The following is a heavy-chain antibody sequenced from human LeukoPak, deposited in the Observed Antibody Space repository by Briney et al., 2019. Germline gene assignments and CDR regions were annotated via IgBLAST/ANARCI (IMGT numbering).Heavy chain of an antibody. Sequence: GGSLRLSCATSGFTFSDYYMSWIRQAPGKGLEWVSYISSSGSTIYYADSVKGRFTISRDNAKNSLYLQMNSLRAEDTAVYYCARAQGYCSGGSCYSRLGWFDPWGQGTLVTVSS. CDR1: GFTFSDYY. J-gene: IGHJ5*02. D-gene: IGHD2-15*01. V-gene: IGHV3-11*01. CDR3: ARAQGYCSGGSCYSRLGWFDP. CDR2: ISSSGSTI.